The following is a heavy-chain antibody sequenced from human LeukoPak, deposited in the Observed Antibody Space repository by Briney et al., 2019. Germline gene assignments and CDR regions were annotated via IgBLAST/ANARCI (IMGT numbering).Heavy chain of an antibody. J-gene: IGHJ4*02. CDR3: ARPTQDSSGWPTKYYFDY. D-gene: IGHD6-19*01. Sequence: GGSLRLSCAASGFTFSSHWMHWVRQAPGKGLVWVSRINGDGSITSYADSVKGRFTISRDNAKNTLYLQMNGLRAEDTAVYYCARPTQDSSGWPTKYYFDYWGQGTLVTVSS. V-gene: IGHV3-74*01. CDR2: INGDGSIT. CDR1: GFTFSSHW.